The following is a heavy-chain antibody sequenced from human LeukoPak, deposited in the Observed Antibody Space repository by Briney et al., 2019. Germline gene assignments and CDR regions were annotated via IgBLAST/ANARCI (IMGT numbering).Heavy chain of an antibody. CDR2: IYPGGFDT. CDR1: GYSFTSYW. CDR3: ARQAITHDAFDI. Sequence: GESLKISCKGSGYSFTSYWIGWMRQMPGKGLEWMGIIYPGGFDTRYSPSFQGQVTISADKSISTAYLQWSSLKASDTAMYYCARQAITHDAFDIWGQGTMVTVSS. V-gene: IGHV5-51*01. J-gene: IGHJ3*02. D-gene: IGHD1-14*01.